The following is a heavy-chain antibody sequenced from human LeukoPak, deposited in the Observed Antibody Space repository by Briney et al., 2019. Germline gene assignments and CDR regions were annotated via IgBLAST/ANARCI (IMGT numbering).Heavy chain of an antibody. CDR3: EGSSWRGGIDY. CDR1: GYTFTSYG. CDR2: ISAYNGNT. D-gene: IGHD6-13*01. V-gene: IGHV1-18*01. Sequence: EASVKVSCKASGYTFTSYGISWVRQAPGQGLEWMGWISAYNGNTNYAQKLQGRVTMTTDTSTSTAYMELRSLRSDDTAVYYCEGSSWRGGIDYWGQGTLVTVSS. J-gene: IGHJ4*02.